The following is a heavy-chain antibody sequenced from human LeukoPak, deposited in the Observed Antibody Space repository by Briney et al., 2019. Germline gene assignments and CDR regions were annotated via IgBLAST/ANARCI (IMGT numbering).Heavy chain of an antibody. D-gene: IGHD4-23*01. Sequence: GGSLRLSCAASGFTFSSYGMHWVRQAPGKGLEWVAVIWYDGSNKYYAESVKGRFTISRDNSKNTLYLQMNSLRAEDTAVYCCARDYLGFEKYGGNFDYWGQGTLVTVSS. CDR2: IWYDGSNK. V-gene: IGHV3-33*01. J-gene: IGHJ4*02. CDR1: GFTFSSYG. CDR3: ARDYLGFEKYGGNFDY.